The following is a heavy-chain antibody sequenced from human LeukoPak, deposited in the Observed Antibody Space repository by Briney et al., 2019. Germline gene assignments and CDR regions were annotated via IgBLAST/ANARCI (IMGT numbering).Heavy chain of an antibody. CDR2: ISSSGSTI. CDR3: ARDHHDAFDI. Sequence: GRSLRLSCAASGFTFSSYEMNWVRQAPGKGLEWVSYISSSGSTIYYADSVKGRFTISRDNAKNSLYLQMNSLRAEDTAVYYCARDHHDAFDIWGQGTMVTVSS. J-gene: IGHJ3*02. CDR1: GFTFSSYE. V-gene: IGHV3-48*03.